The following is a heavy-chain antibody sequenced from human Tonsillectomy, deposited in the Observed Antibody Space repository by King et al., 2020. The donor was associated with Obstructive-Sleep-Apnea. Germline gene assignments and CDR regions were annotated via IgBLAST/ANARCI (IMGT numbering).Heavy chain of an antibody. CDR1: GGSISTYY. Sequence: QLQESGPGLVKPSETLSLTCTVSGGSISTYYWSWIRQPPGTGLEWIGCIFDSGNTRYNPALKSRVTISVDTSKNQFSLRLSSVTSADTAVYYCARQRYYYDSSGYYYPAFDHWGRGTLVTVSS. D-gene: IGHD3-22*01. CDR2: IFDSGNT. J-gene: IGHJ4*02. V-gene: IGHV4-59*01. CDR3: ARQRYYYDSSGYYYPAFDH.